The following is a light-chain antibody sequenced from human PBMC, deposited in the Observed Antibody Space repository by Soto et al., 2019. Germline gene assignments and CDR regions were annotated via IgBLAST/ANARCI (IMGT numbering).Light chain of an antibody. CDR2: DAS. Sequence: IVLTQSPDTLSLSPGERATLSCRASQSVSSSYLAWYQQKPGQAPRLLIYDASSRATGIPDRFSGGGSGTDFTLTISRLEPEDFAVYYCQQFSSYPLTFGGGTKVDIK. CDR1: QSVSSSY. V-gene: IGKV3-20*01. J-gene: IGKJ4*01. CDR3: QQFSSYPLT.